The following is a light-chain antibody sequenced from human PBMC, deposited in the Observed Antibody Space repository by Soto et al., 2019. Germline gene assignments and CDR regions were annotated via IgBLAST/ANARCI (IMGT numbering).Light chain of an antibody. J-gene: IGKJ1*01. CDR1: QSVSTN. V-gene: IGKV3-15*01. CDR3: QQYGRSPPVK. CDR2: FAS. Sequence: VMTQSPATLSVSPGERAALSCRASQSVSTNLAWYQQKPGQPPRLLIYFASTRATAVPARFTAGGSGTDFTLTISRLEPEDFAVYYCQQYGRSPPVKFGQGTKVDIK.